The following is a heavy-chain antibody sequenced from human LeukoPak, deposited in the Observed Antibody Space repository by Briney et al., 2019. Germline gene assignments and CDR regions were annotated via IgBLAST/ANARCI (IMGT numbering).Heavy chain of an antibody. CDR1: GVSTSSYY. CDR2: IYTSGST. J-gene: IGHJ4*02. D-gene: IGHD1-26*01. V-gene: IGHV4-4*07. CDR3: AIGGIVGAMGDY. Sequence: SETLCLTCTVSGVSTSSYYWSWIRQPPGKGLEWIGRIYTSGSTNYNPSLKSRVTMSVDTSKNQFSLKLSSVTAADTAVYYCAIGGIVGAMGDYWGQGTLVTVSS.